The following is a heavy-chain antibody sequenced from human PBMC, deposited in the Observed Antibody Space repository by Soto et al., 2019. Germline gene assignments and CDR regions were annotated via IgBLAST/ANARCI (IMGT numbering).Heavy chain of an antibody. V-gene: IGHV4-39*01. D-gene: IGHD4-17*01. J-gene: IGHJ2*01. CDR3: ARLFTSVTTGSHWYFDL. CDR2: IYYSGST. CDR1: GCSISSSSYY. Sequence: PSETLSLTCTVSGCSISSSSYYWGWIRQPPGKGLEWIGSIYYSGSTYYNPSLKSRVTISVDTSKNQFSLKLSSVTAADTAVYYCARLFTSVTTGSHWYFDLWGRGSLVPVSS.